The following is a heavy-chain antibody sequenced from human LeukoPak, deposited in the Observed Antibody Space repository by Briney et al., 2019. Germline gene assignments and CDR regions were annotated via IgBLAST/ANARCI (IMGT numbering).Heavy chain of an antibody. CDR3: AKWMGRDS. V-gene: IGHV3-7*02. CDR2: TIQDGRKK. D-gene: IGHD6-19*01. CDR1: GFSFRTHW. J-gene: IGHJ4*02. Sequence: GGSLRLSCAASGFSFRTHWMSWVRQAPGKGLECVVNTIQDGRKKFYVDSVEGRFTISRDDAKTSLFMQMNSLRVEDTAVYYCAKWMGRDSWGQGTLVTVSS.